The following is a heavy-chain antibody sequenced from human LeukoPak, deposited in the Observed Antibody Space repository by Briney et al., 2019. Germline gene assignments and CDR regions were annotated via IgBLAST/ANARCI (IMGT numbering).Heavy chain of an antibody. CDR3: AIGRQLVRGAFDI. Sequence: GASVKVSCKASGYTFTSYDINWVRQATGQGLEWMGWMNPNSGNTGYAQKFQGRVTMTRNTSISTAYMELSSLRSEDTAVYYCAIGRQLVRGAFDIWGQGTMVTVSS. D-gene: IGHD6-13*01. V-gene: IGHV1-8*01. J-gene: IGHJ3*02. CDR2: MNPNSGNT. CDR1: GYTFTSYD.